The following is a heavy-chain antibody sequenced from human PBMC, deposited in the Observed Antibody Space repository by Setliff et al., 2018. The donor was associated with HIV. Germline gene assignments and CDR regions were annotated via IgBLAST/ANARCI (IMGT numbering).Heavy chain of an antibody. V-gene: IGHV4-39*01. J-gene: IGHJ3*02. CDR2: IFYSGIT. CDR1: GGSFTSRSYY. Sequence: KTSETLSLTCTVSGGSFTSRSYYWGWIRQPPGKGLEWIGSIFYSGITYYNPSLKSRVTISVDTSKNQFSLNLTSVTAADTAVYYCARSKTFYDFWAGYYTHGAFKIWGLGTMVTVSS. CDR3: ARSKTFYDFWAGYYTHGAFKI. D-gene: IGHD3-3*01.